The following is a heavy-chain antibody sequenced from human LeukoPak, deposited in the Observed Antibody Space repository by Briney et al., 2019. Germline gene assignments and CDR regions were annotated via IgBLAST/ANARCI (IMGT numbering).Heavy chain of an antibody. Sequence: ASVKVSCKASGGTFSSYAISWVRQAPGQGLEWMGRIIPILGIANYAQKFQGRVTITADKSTSTAYMELSSLRSEDTAVYYCARVASGRFEYSSSSDYWGQGTLVTVSS. J-gene: IGHJ4*02. CDR1: GGTFSSYA. CDR3: ARVASGRFEYSSSSDY. D-gene: IGHD6-6*01. CDR2: IIPILGIA. V-gene: IGHV1-69*04.